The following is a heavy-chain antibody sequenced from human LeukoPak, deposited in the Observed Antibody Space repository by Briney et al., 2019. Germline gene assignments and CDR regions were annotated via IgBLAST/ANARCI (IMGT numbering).Heavy chain of an antibody. V-gene: IGHV3-7*04. D-gene: IGHD4-23*01. CDR2: IKQDGSEK. J-gene: IGHJ4*02. CDR1: GFTFSSYW. Sequence: GGSLRLSCAASGFTFSSYWMSWVRQAPGKGLEWVANIKQDGSEKYYVDSVKGRFTISRDNAKNSLYLQMNSLRAEDTAVYYCARGRNINGGKGGFDYWGQGTLVTVSS. CDR3: ARGRNINGGKGGFDY.